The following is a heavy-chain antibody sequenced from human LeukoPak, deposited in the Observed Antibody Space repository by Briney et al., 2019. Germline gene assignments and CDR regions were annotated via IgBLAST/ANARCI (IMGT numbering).Heavy chain of an antibody. CDR1: GFTFSTNN. D-gene: IGHD6-13*01. CDR3: ARDRLPWSSSWYGRDYYYSMDV. CDR2: ISSTSTTI. V-gene: IGHV3-48*01. J-gene: IGHJ6*02. Sequence: GGSLRLSCVASGFTFSTNNMNWVRQAPGKGLEWVSYISSTSTTIFYADSVKGRFTISRDNSKNTLYLQMNSLRAEDTAVYYCARDRLPWSSSWYGRDYYYSMDVWGQGTTVTVSS.